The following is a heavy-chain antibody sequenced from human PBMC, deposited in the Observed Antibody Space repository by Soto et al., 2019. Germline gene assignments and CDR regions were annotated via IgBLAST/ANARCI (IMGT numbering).Heavy chain of an antibody. CDR3: ARDHVVMGSGPPVGAFDI. CDR2: IIPIFGTA. D-gene: IGHD6-19*01. Sequence: LVKVSCKASGGTFSSYAISWVRQAPGQGLEWMGGIIPIFGTANYAQKFQGRVTITADESTSTAYMELSSLRSEDTAVYYCARDHVVMGSGPPVGAFDIWGQGTMVTVSS. V-gene: IGHV1-69*13. CDR1: GGTFSSYA. J-gene: IGHJ3*02.